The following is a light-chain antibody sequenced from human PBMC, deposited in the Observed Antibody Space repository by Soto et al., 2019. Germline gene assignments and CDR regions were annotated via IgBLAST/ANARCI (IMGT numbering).Light chain of an antibody. CDR1: SSDVGGYNY. J-gene: IGLJ1*01. V-gene: IGLV2-8*01. CDR2: EVN. CDR3: SSYAGSTNYV. Sequence: QSVLTQPRSVSGSPGQSVTISCTGTSSDVGGYNYVSWYQQHPGKAPKLMIYEVNKRPSGVPDRFSGSKSGNTASLTVSGLQADDEADYYCSSYAGSTNYVFGTGTKLTVL.